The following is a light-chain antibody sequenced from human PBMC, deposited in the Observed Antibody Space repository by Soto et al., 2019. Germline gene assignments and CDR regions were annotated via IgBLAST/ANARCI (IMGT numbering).Light chain of an antibody. CDR1: QSVGGTF. V-gene: IGKV3D-15*01. CDR2: GAS. Sequence: VSSSRGAEATISCRAIQSVGGTFLAWYLQKGGQAPRLLIHGASNRATGIPARFSGSGSGTECTLTISSHQSADFAACDCQQYTDGTPSPFCQRTKVAIK. J-gene: IGKJ1*01. CDR3: QQYTDGTPSP.